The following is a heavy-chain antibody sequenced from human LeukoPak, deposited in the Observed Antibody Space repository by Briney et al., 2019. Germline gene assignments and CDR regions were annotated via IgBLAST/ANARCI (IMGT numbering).Heavy chain of an antibody. CDR1: GFTFSSHG. V-gene: IGHV3-33*01. CDR3: ARGYGSGSPLYYYYGMDV. J-gene: IGHJ6*04. D-gene: IGHD3-10*01. Sequence: GRSLRLSCAASGFTFSSHGMRWVRQAPGKGLEWVAVIWYDGSNKYYADSVKGRFTISRDNSKNTLYLQMNSLRAEDTAVYFCARGYGSGSPLYYYYGMDVWGKGTTVTVSS. CDR2: IWYDGSNK.